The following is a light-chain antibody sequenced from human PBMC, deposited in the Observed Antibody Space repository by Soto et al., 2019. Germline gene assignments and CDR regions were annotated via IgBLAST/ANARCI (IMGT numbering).Light chain of an antibody. V-gene: IGKV3D-20*01. CDR3: QQYGSSPLT. Sequence: EIVLRQSPGTLSLSPGERATLSCGASQSVNSNYLAWHQQKPGLAPRLLIYDVSTRATGIPDRFSGSGSGTDFTLTISRLEPEDFAVYSCQQYGSSPLTFGGGTKVEIK. CDR2: DVS. CDR1: QSVNSNY. J-gene: IGKJ4*01.